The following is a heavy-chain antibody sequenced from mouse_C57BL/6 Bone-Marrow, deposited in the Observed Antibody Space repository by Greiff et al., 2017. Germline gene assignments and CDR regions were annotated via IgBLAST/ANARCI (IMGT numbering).Heavy chain of an antibody. V-gene: IGHV6-6*01. CDR2: IRNKANNNST. Sequence: EVQLVEPGGGLVQPGGSMKLSCAASGFTFSDAWMDWVRQSPEKGLEWVAEIRNKANNNSTCYAESMEGRFTSSRDESKSSVYLQMNSLRAEDTGIYYYTRLQMDYWGQGTSVTVSS. J-gene: IGHJ4*01. CDR1: GFTFSDAW. CDR3: TRLQMDY.